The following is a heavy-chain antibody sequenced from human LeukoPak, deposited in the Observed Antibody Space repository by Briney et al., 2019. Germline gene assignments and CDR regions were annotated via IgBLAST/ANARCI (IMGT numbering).Heavy chain of an antibody. CDR1: GFTLNYW. CDR2: INGDGSET. J-gene: IGHJ4*02. CDR3: AKDVKTVSVAAPNYRPSDY. V-gene: IGHV3-74*01. Sequence: GGSLRLSCTASGFTLNYWMHWVRQAPGKGLVWVSRINGDGSETYYADSVKGRFTSSRDNAKNTVFLQMNNLRAEDTAVYYCAKDVKTVSVAAPNYRPSDYWGQGTLVAVSS. D-gene: IGHD4/OR15-4a*01.